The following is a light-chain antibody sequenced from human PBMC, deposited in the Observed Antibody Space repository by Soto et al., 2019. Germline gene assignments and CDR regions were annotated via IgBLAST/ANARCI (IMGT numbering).Light chain of an antibody. CDR2: EGS. J-gene: IGLJ2*01. V-gene: IGLV2-23*01. Sequence: QSALTQPASVSGSPGQSITISCTGTSSDVGSYNLVSWYQQHPGKAPKLMIYEGSKRPSGVSNRFSGSKSGNTASLTISGLQAEDEADYYCCSYAGSSTHEVFGGGTQLTGL. CDR1: SSDVGSYNL. CDR3: CSYAGSSTHEV.